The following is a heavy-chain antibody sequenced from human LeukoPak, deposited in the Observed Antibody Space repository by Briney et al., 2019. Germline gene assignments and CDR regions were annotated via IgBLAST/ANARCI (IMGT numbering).Heavy chain of an antibody. Sequence: PSETLSLTCTVSGGSISSSSYYWGWIRQPQGKGLEWIGYIYDSGTTNYNPSLKSRVTISVDTSKNQFSLKLSSVTAADTAVYYCARDFSAAFDIWGQGTMVTVSS. CDR3: ARDFSAAFDI. J-gene: IGHJ3*02. V-gene: IGHV4-61*01. CDR1: GGSISSSSYY. CDR2: IYDSGTT. D-gene: IGHD2/OR15-2a*01.